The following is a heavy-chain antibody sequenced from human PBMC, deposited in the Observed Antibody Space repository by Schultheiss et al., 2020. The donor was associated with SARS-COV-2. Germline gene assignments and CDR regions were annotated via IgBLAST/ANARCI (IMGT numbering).Heavy chain of an antibody. CDR3: ASQRIGVTGAFDY. Sequence: SETLSLTCIVYGASFSGCASPQGRGWRALGKSINNSSLKSRVTISIDTSKKQLSLRLTSVTAADTAVYFCASQRIGVTGAFDYWGPGTLVTVSS. CDR1: GASFSG. J-gene: IGHJ4*02. V-gene: IGHV4-34*01. D-gene: IGHD6-19*01. CDR2: SI.